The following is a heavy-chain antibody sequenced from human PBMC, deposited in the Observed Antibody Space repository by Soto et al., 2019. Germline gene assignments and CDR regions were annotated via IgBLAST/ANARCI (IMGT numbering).Heavy chain of an antibody. V-gene: IGHV4-59*08. Sequence: SETLSLTCTVSGGSISSYYWSWIRQPPGKGLEWIGYIYYSGSTNYNPSLKSRVTISVDTSKNQFSLKLSSVTAADTAVYYCAGRYGVCFTYGGRGPLVTVSS. D-gene: IGHD5-18*01. CDR2: IYYSGST. CDR1: GGSISSYY. J-gene: IGHJ4*02. CDR3: AGRYGVCFTY.